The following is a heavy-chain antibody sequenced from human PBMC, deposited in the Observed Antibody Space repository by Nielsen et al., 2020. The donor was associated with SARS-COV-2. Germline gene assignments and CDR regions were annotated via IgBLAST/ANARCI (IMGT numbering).Heavy chain of an antibody. Sequence: GESLKISCAASGFTFSSYAMSWARQAPGKGLEWVSAISGSGGSTYYADSVKGRFTISRDNSKNTLYLQMNSLRAEDTAVYYCARVDYDSSGYADYWGQGTLVTVSS. D-gene: IGHD3-22*01. CDR1: GFTFSSYA. V-gene: IGHV3-23*01. CDR2: ISGSGGST. J-gene: IGHJ4*02. CDR3: ARVDYDSSGYADY.